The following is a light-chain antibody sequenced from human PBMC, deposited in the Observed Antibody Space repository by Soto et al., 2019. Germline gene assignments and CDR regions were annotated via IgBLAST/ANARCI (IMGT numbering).Light chain of an antibody. CDR3: QQYGSSYT. CDR2: GAS. J-gene: IGKJ2*01. V-gene: IGKV3-20*01. Sequence: EIVLTQSPGTLSLSPGERATLSCRASQSVSSSYLAWYQQKPGQAPRLLIYGASSRATGIPVRFSGSWSGTDFTLTISRLEPEDFAVYYCQQYGSSYTFGQGTKLEIK. CDR1: QSVSSSY.